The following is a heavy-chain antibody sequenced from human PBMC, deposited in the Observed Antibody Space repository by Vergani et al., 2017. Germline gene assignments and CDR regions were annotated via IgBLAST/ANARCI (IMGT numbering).Heavy chain of an antibody. CDR1: GGSISSYY. Sequence: QVQLQESGPGLVKPSETLSLTCTVSGGSISSYYWSWIRQPPGKGLEWIGYIYYSGSTNYNPSLKSRVTISVDTSKNQFSLKLSSVTAADTAVYYCAGRRQSTDAFDIWGQGTMVTVSS. J-gene: IGHJ3*02. CDR2: IYYSGST. CDR3: AGRRQSTDAFDI. D-gene: IGHD5-24*01. V-gene: IGHV4-59*12.